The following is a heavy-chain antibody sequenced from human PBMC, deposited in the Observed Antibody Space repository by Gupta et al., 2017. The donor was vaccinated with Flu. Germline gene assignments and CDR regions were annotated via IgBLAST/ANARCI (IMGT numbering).Heavy chain of an antibody. CDR2: ISSSGSTI. CDR3: ARARATVTPWTFDY. V-gene: IGHV3-48*03. D-gene: IGHD4-17*01. Sequence: EVQLVESGGGLVQPGGSLRLSCAASGFPFSSYEMNWVRQAPGKGLEWVSYISSSGSTIYYADSVKGRFTISRDNAKNSLYLQMNSLRAEDTAVYYCARARATVTPWTFDYWGQGTLVTVSS. CDR1: GFPFSSYE. J-gene: IGHJ4*02.